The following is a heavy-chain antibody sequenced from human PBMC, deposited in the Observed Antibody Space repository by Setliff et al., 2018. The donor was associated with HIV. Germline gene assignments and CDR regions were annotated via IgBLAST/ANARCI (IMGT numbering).Heavy chain of an antibody. CDR1: GYNFGIYW. D-gene: IGHD1-26*01. V-gene: IGHV3-74*01. J-gene: IGHJ3*02. CDR2: INSDGSGT. Sequence: VGSLRLSCAASGYNFGIYWMHWVRQVPGKGLVWVSHINSDGSGTKYADSVKGRFTMSRDNAKNTLYLQMNSLRAEDTALYFCTRDRGRPDSFDIWGQGTMVTVS. CDR3: TRDRGRPDSFDI.